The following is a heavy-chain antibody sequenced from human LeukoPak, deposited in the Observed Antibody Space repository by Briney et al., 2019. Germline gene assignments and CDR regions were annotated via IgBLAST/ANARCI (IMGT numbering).Heavy chain of an antibody. CDR1: GFTFRAYA. J-gene: IGHJ6*02. CDR3: ATSRSPTYDGLYYGMDV. Sequence: GRSLRLSCASSGFTFRAYAMNWIRQVPGKVLYLLELISYDGISQYYVDSLKVRFTSSRDNSKNTVYVQMNSPTAEDTAVYYCATSRSPTYDGLYYGMDVWGPGTTVTVSS. D-gene: IGHD2/OR15-2a*01. CDR2: ISYDGISQ. V-gene: IGHV3-30*03.